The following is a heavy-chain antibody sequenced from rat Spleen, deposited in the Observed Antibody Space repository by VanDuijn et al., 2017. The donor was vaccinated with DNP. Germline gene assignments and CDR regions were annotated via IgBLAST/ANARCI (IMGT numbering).Heavy chain of an antibody. J-gene: IGHJ2*01. CDR2: ISSGGST. D-gene: IGHD2-7*01. CDR3: IRPLISRGYFDY. V-gene: IGHV2S12*01. CDR1: GFSLTSYG. Sequence: QVQLKESGPGLVQPSQTLSLTCTVSGFSLTSYGVSWVRQPPGKGLEWIAAISSGGSTYYNSALKSRLSISRDTSKSQVFLKMNSLQTEDTAIYFCIRPLISRGYFDYWGQGVMVTVSS.